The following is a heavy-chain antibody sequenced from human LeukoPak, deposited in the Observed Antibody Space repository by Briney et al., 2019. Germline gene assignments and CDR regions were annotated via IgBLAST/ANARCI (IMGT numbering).Heavy chain of an antibody. D-gene: IGHD6-19*01. Sequence: SEALSLTCTVSGGSISSSSYYWGWIRQPPGMGLEWIGSIYYSGSTYYNPSLKSRVTISVDTSKNQFSLKLSSVTAADTAVYYCARGYSSGWYGTDFDYWGQGTLVTVSS. CDR1: GGSISSSSYY. CDR3: ARGYSSGWYGTDFDY. V-gene: IGHV4-39*01. J-gene: IGHJ4*02. CDR2: IYYSGST.